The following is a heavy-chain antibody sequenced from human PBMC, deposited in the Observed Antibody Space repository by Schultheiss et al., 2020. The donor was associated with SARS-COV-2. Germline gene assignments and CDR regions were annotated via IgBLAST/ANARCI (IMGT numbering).Heavy chain of an antibody. Sequence: SVKVSCKASGFTFSTSAVQWVRQARGQRLEWIGWIVVGTGHTNYAQKFQGRVTMTTDTSTSTAFMELRSLRSDDTAVYYCARDVGYRNGDYYYALDVWGQGTTVTVSS. CDR2: IVVGTGHT. D-gene: IGHD5-18*01. V-gene: IGHV1-58*01. J-gene: IGHJ6*02. CDR1: GFTFSTSA. CDR3: ARDVGYRNGDYYYALDV.